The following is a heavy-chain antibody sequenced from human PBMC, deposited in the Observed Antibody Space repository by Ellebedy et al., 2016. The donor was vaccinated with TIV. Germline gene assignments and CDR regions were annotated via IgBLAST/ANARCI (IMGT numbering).Heavy chain of an antibody. CDR2: IYGVGNT. D-gene: IGHD6-19*01. Sequence: GESLKISCAASGFTVSSNYMSWVRRAPGQGLGWVSVIYGVGNTDYAEHVEGRFTISRDNSKNTVYLQMNSLRAEDTAVYYCARARGWYGSDGMDVWGEGTTVTVSS. J-gene: IGHJ6*04. CDR1: GFTVSSNY. CDR3: ARARGWYGSDGMDV. V-gene: IGHV3-53*01.